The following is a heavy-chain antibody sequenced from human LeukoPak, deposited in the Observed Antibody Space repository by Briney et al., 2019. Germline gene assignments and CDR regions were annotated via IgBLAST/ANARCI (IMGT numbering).Heavy chain of an antibody. V-gene: IGHV4-39*01. J-gene: IGHJ4*02. D-gene: IGHD6-25*01. CDR3: ARRNFSGWVGVEY. CDR1: GGSITSSSYY. CDR2: FYYSGNT. Sequence: PSETLSLTCTVSGGSITSSSYYWGWIRQPPGKGLEWIGTFYYSGNTYYSPSLKSRVTISVDTSKNQFSLKLSSVTAADTAVYYCARRNFSGWVGVEYWGQGSVVTVSS.